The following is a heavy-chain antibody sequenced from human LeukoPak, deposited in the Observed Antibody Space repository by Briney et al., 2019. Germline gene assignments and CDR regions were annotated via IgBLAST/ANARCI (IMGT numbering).Heavy chain of an antibody. CDR3: AKFYSSSPFLRY. CDR2: ISGSGGST. CDR1: GFTFSSYA. J-gene: IGHJ4*02. Sequence: GGSLRLSCAASGFTFSSYAMSWVRQAPGKGLEWVSAISGSGGSTYYADSVKGRFTTSRDNSKNTLYLQMNSLRAEDTAVYYCAKFYSSSPFLRYWGQGTLVTVSS. V-gene: IGHV3-23*01. D-gene: IGHD6-6*01.